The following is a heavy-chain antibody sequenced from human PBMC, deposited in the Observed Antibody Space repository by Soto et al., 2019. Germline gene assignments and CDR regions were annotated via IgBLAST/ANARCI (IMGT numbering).Heavy chain of an antibody. V-gene: IGHV3-33*01. CDR2: IWYDGSNK. Sequence: QVELVAWGGGVVQPGRSLRISCAASGFTFTTYGMHWVRQAPGKGLEWVAHIWYDGSNKYYADSVKGRFTISRDNSKGTVFLQMNSLRAEDTAVYYCARDGSMILTEWGQGTLVTVSS. D-gene: IGHD3-22*01. CDR1: GFTFTTYG. J-gene: IGHJ4*02. CDR3: ARDGSMILTE.